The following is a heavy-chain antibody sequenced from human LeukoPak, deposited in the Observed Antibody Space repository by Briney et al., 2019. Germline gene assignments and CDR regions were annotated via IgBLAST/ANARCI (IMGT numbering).Heavy chain of an antibody. D-gene: IGHD5-18*01. J-gene: IGHJ3*02. CDR1: GGTFSSYA. Sequence: SVKVSCKASGGTFSSYAISWVRQAPGQGLEWMGGIIPIFGTANYAQKFLGRVTITADESTSTAYMELSSLRSEDTAAYYCARGRDTAMRLSYFPSLDIWGQGTMVTVSS. CDR3: ARGRDTAMRLSYFPSLDI. CDR2: IIPIFGTA. V-gene: IGHV1-69*13.